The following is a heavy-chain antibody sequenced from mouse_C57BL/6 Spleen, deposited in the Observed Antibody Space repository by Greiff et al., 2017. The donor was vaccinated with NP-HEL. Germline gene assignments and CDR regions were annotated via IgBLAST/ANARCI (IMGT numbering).Heavy chain of an antibody. CDR2: IDPSDSYT. J-gene: IGHJ2*01. Sequence: QVQLKQPGAELVMPGASVKLSCKASGYTFTSYWLHWVKQRPGQGLEWIGEIDPSDSYTNYNQKFKGKSTLTVDKSSSTAYMQLSSLTSEDSAVYYCARSNGYYPYYFDYWGQGTTLTVSS. CDR3: ARSNGYYPYYFDY. CDR1: GYTFTSYW. V-gene: IGHV1-69*01. D-gene: IGHD2-3*01.